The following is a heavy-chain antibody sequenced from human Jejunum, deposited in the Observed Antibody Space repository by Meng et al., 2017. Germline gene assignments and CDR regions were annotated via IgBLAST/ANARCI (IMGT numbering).Heavy chain of an antibody. CDR2: IVDRDGST. Sequence: GESLKISCAASGFSFSDQSMSWVRQAPGKGLGWVSVIVDRDGSTYYADSVKGRFTISRDNSKNTLYLQMNNLRVDDTAVYHCANRAWLESWGQGTLVTVSS. V-gene: IGHV3-23*01. D-gene: IGHD3-10*01. CDR3: ANRAWLES. J-gene: IGHJ5*01. CDR1: GFSFSDQS.